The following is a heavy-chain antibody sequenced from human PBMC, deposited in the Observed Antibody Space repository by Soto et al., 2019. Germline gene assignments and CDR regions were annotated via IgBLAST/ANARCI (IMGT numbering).Heavy chain of an antibody. V-gene: IGHV1-18*01. CDR2: INVYNGNT. Sequence: ASVKVSCKASGYTFTSYGISWVRQAPGQGLEWMGWINVYNGNTKNAQKIQGRVTITRDTSASTAYMELSSLRSEDTAVYYCARGSLARYFDWSPLDYWGQGTLVTVSS. CDR3: ARGSLARYFDWSPLDY. J-gene: IGHJ4*02. CDR1: GYTFTSYG. D-gene: IGHD3-9*01.